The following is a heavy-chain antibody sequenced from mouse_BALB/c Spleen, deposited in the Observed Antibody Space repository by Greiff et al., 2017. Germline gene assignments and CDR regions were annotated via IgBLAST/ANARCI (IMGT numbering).Heavy chain of an antibody. CDR3: TRDGGV. V-gene: IGHV5-6-4*01. Sequence: EVQLVESGGGLVKPGGSLKLSCAASGFTFSSYTMSWVRQTPEKRLEWVATISSGGSYTYYPDSVKGRFTISRDNAKNTLYLQMSSLKSEDTAMYYCTRDGGVWGAGTTVTVSS. CDR2: ISSGGSYT. J-gene: IGHJ1*01. CDR1: GFTFSSYT.